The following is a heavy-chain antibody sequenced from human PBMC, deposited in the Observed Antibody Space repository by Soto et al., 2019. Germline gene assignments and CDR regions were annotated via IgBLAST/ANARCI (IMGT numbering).Heavy chain of an antibody. CDR3: ARARGFGAPLYYYYYYMDV. V-gene: IGHV4-34*01. J-gene: IGHJ6*03. CDR2: INHSGST. D-gene: IGHD3-10*01. Sequence: QVQLQQWGAGLLKPSETLSLTCAVYGGSFSGYYWSWIRQPPGKGLEWIGEINHSGSTNYNPSLKSRVTISVVSSKNQFSLKLSSVTAADTAVYYCARARGFGAPLYYYYYYMDVCGKGTTVTVSS. CDR1: GGSFSGYY.